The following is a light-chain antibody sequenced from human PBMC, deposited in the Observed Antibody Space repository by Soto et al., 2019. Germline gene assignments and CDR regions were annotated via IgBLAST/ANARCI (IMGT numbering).Light chain of an antibody. CDR1: SSNIGSNY. CDR2: RNN. J-gene: IGLJ2*01. CDR3: AAWDDSLSGVV. V-gene: IGLV1-47*01. Sequence: QLVLTQPPSASGTPGQRVTISCSGRSSNIGSNYVYWYQQLPGTAPKLLIYRNNQRPSGVPDRFSGSKSGTSASLAISGLRSDDEADYYCAAWDDSLSGVVFGGGTKVTVL.